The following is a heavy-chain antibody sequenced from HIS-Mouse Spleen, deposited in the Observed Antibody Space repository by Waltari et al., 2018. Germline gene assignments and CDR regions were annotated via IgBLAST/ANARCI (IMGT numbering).Heavy chain of an antibody. V-gene: IGHV4-39*07. J-gene: IGHJ2*01. CDR3: AREIPYSSSWYDWYFDL. Sequence: QLQLQESGPGLVKPSETLSLTCTVSCGPISSSSYYWVWIRQPPGKGLEWIGSIYYSGRTYYNPSLKSRVTISVDTSKNQFSLKLSSVTAADTAVYYCAREIPYSSSWYDWYFDLWGRGTLVTVSS. D-gene: IGHD6-13*01. CDR1: CGPISSSSYY. CDR2: IYYSGRT.